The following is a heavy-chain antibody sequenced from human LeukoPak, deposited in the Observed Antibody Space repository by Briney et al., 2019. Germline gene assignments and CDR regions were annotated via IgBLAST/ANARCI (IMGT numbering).Heavy chain of an antibody. J-gene: IGHJ4*02. CDR1: GGSFSSYY. D-gene: IGHD6-19*01. CDR2: IYHSGST. CDR3: AMSSGWYLHFDY. V-gene: IGHV4-59*01. Sequence: ETLSLTCTVSGGSFSSYYWNWIRPPPEKGLEWIGYIYHSGSTNYNPSLKSRVTISVDTSKNQFSLKLSSVTAEDTAVYYCAMSSGWYLHFDYWGQGTLVTVSS.